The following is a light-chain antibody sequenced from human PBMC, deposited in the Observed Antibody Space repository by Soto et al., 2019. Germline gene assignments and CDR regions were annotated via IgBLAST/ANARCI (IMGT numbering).Light chain of an antibody. J-gene: IGLJ2*01. Sequence: QSVLTQPPSASGTPGQTIVISCSGGTSNIGSHTVNWFQQLPGTAPRLLIYSNTQRPSGVPDRFSGSKSGTSASLAINGLQSQYEGDYYCAAWDDSLNGVVFGGGTKLT. CDR2: SNT. CDR3: AAWDDSLNGVV. V-gene: IGLV1-44*01. CDR1: TSNIGSHT.